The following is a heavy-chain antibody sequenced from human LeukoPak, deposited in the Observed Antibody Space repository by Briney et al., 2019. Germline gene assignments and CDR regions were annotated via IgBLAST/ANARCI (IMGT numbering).Heavy chain of an antibody. J-gene: IGHJ3*02. CDR3: ARDYGSGSYSGAFDI. CDR2: IYHSGST. V-gene: IGHV4-30-2*01. D-gene: IGHD3-10*01. Sequence: KSSETLSLTCAVSGGSISSGGHSWSWIRQPPGKGLEWIGYIYHSGSTYYNPSLKSRVTISVDRSKNQFSLKLSSVTAADTAVYYCARDYGSGSYSGAFDIWGQGTMVTVSS. CDR1: GGSISSGGHS.